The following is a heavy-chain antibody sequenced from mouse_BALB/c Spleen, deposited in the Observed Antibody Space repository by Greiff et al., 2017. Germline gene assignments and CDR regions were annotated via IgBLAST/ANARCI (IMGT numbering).Heavy chain of an antibody. J-gene: IGHJ4*01. V-gene: IGHV1-7*01. Sequence: VQLKESGAELAKPGASVKMSCKASGYTFTSYWMHWVKQRPGQGLEWIGYINPSTGYTEYNQKFKDKATLTADKSSSTAYMQLSSLTSEDSAVYYCASKYRYEAMDYWGQGTSVTVSS. CDR1: GYTFTSYW. D-gene: IGHD2-14*01. CDR2: INPSTGYT. CDR3: ASKYRYEAMDY.